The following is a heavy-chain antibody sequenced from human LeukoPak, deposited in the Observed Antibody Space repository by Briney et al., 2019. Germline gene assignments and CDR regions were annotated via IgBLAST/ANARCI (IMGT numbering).Heavy chain of an antibody. Sequence: SETLSLTCAVHGGSFSGYYWGWIRQPPGKGLEWIGSIYHSGSTYYNPSLKSRVTISVDTSKNQFSLKLSSVTAADTAVYYCARDVGIAAAYDYWGQGTLVTVSS. J-gene: IGHJ4*02. V-gene: IGHV4-38-2*02. CDR1: GGSFSGYY. CDR3: ARDVGIAAAYDY. D-gene: IGHD6-13*01. CDR2: IYHSGST.